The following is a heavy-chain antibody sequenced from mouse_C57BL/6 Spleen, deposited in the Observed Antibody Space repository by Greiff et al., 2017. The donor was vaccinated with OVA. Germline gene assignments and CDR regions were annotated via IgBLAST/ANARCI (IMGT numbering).Heavy chain of an antibody. D-gene: IGHD1-1*01. CDR3: ARGGVVARAMDY. J-gene: IGHJ4*01. V-gene: IGHV1-52*01. Sequence: VQLQQPGAELVRPGSSVKLSCKASGYTFTSYWMHWVKQRPIQGLEWIGNIDPSDSETHYNQKFKDKATLTVDKSSSTAYMQLSSLTSEDSAVYYCARGGVVARAMDYWGQGTSVTVSS. CDR1: GYTFTSYW. CDR2: IDPSDSET.